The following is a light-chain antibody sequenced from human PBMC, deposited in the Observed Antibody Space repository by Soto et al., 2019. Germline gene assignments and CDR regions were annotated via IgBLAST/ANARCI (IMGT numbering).Light chain of an antibody. CDR2: GSS. CDR1: QSISSNY. Sequence: EIVLTQSPGTLSLSPGEIATLSCRASQSISSNYLAWYQQKPGQAPRLLIYGSSSRATGIPDRFSGSGSGTDFTLTISRLEPEDFAVYYWQQYGSSPPYTFGQGTKLEIK. CDR3: QQYGSSPPYT. V-gene: IGKV3-20*01. J-gene: IGKJ2*01.